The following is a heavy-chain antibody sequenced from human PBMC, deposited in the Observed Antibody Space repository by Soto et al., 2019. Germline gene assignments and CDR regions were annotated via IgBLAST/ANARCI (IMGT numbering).Heavy chain of an antibody. Sequence: EVQLLESGGGLVQPGGSLRLSCAASGFSFSSYAMVWVRQAPGKGLEWVSVISARGGSFYFADSVKGRFTISRDNSKNVLSLEMNSLRAEDTATYVCAKGSIEYSASVDNWGQGTLVVFSS. CDR1: GFSFSSYA. CDR2: ISARGGSF. J-gene: IGHJ4*02. V-gene: IGHV3-23*01. D-gene: IGHD5-12*01. CDR3: AKGSIEYSASVDN.